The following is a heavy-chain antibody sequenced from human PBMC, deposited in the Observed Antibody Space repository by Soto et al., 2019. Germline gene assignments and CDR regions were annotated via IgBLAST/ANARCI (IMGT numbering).Heavy chain of an antibody. J-gene: IGHJ4*02. D-gene: IGHD6-19*01. CDR1: GFTFSSYA. CDR3: AKDIPYSSGSDN. Sequence: SCAASGFTFSSYAMSWVRQAPGKGLEWVSAISGSGGSTYYADSVKGRFTISRDNSKNTLYLQMNSLRAEDTAVYYCAKDIPYSSGSDNWGQGTLVTVSS. V-gene: IGHV3-23*01. CDR2: ISGSGGST.